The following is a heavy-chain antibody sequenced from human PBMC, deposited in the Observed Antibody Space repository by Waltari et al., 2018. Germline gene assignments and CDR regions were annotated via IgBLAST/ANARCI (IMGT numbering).Heavy chain of an antibody. CDR2: IYPDDSDT. D-gene: IGHD2-2*01. CDR1: GSSFTSYW. V-gene: IGHV5-51*01. Sequence: EVQLVQSGAEVKKPGESLTISCKGSGSSFTSYWIGWVRQMPGKGMGGMWMIYPDDSDTRSSPSFKGQVTISVNKSISTAYLQWSSLKASYTAMYYCARWTEYQTHDYWGQGTLVTVSS. J-gene: IGHJ4*02. CDR3: ARWTEYQTHDY.